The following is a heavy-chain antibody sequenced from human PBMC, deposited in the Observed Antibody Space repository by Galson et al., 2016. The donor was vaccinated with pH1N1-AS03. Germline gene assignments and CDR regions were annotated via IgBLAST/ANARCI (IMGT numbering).Heavy chain of an antibody. J-gene: IGHJ6*04. D-gene: IGHD1-26*01. Sequence: ETLSLTCTVSGGSFSSHCWSWIRQPPGKGLEWIGYICNSGSTDYTPSLESRVTISIDTSKSQFSLRLSSVTAADTAVYYCARVGGLSYPHPRWDVDVWGKGTTVIVSS. CDR2: ICNSGST. V-gene: IGHV4-59*11. CDR3: ARVGGLSYPHPRWDVDV. CDR1: GGSFSSHC.